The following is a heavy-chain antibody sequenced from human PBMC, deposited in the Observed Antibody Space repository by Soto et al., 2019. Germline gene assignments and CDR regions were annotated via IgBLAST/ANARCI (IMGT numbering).Heavy chain of an antibody. V-gene: IGHV4-31*03. CDR1: GGSISSSGYY. J-gene: IGHJ4*02. CDR2: IYSSGST. Sequence: SETLSLTCTVSGGSISSSGYYWGWIRQFPGKGLEWIGYIYSSGSTYYNPSLKSRVTISVDTSKNQFSLKLSSVTAADTAVYYCASQATGWYPDFWGQGTLVTVSS. D-gene: IGHD6-19*01. CDR3: ASQATGWYPDF.